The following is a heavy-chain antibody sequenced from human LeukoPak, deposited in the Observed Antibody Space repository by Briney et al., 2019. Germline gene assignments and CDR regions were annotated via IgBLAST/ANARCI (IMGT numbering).Heavy chain of an antibody. D-gene: IGHD3-10*01. CDR2: IYPADSNT. CDR1: GSSFTSYW. CDR3: ATITMVRGVITFFDY. J-gene: IGHJ4*02. V-gene: IGHV5-51*01. Sequence: GESLKISCKGSGSSFTSYWIGWVRQMPGKGLEWMGIIYPADSNTRYSPSFQGQVTISADKSINTAYLQWSSLKASDTAMYYCATITMVRGVITFFDYWGQGTLVTVSS.